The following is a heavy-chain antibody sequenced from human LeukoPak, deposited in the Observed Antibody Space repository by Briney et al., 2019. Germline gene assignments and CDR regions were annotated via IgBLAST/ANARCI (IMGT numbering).Heavy chain of an antibody. D-gene: IGHD1-26*01. CDR1: GGSISSSSYY. J-gene: IGHJ6*03. CDR3: AREGGDSGSYYAAYYYYYMDV. CDR2: IYYSGST. V-gene: IGHV4-39*07. Sequence: SETLSLTCTVSGGSISSSSYYWGWIRQPPGKGLEWIGSIYYSGSTNYNPSLKSRVTISVDTSKNQFSLKLSSVTAADTAVYYCAREGGDSGSYYAAYYYYYMDVWGKGTTVTVSS.